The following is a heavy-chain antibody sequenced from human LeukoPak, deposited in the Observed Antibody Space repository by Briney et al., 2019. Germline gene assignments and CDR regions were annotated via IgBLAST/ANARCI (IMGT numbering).Heavy chain of an antibody. Sequence: ASVKVSCKASGGTFSSYAISWVRQAPGHGVEWMGGIIPIFGTANYAQKFQGRVTITADESTSTAYMELSSLRSEDTAVYYCARGSIGDSSGWYETWFDPWGQGTLVTVSS. D-gene: IGHD6-19*01. V-gene: IGHV1-69*13. CDR3: ARGSIGDSSGWYETWFDP. CDR1: GGTFSSYA. J-gene: IGHJ5*02. CDR2: IIPIFGTA.